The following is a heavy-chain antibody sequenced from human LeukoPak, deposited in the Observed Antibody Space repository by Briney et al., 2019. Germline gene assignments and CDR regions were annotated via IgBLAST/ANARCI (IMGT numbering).Heavy chain of an antibody. CDR3: ARWRQHTIS. CDR1: GFTFSDYY. D-gene: IGHD1-1*01. J-gene: IGHJ5*02. CDR2: ISSRGTTI. Sequence: GGSLRLSCAASGFTFSDYYMNWIRQAPGKGLEWVSYISSRGTTIYYAASVKGRFTISRDNAKNSLYLQMNSLRDEDTAVYYRARWRQHTISWGQGTLVTVSS. V-gene: IGHV3-11*04.